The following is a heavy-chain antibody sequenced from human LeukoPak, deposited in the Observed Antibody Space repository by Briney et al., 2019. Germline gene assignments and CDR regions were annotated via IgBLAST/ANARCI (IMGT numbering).Heavy chain of an antibody. CDR1: GYSISNGYC. Sequence: PSETLSLTCAVSGYSISNGYCWGWIRQPPGKGPEWIGYVDHTGSTKFNPSLNGRVSISRDTSNNFFSLRLRSVTAADTAVYFCARGRVSSSTWYSTYYYFFYMDFWGKGTTVTVSS. CDR3: ARGRVSSSTWYSTYYYFFYMDF. V-gene: IGHV4-38-2*01. J-gene: IGHJ6*03. D-gene: IGHD4-11*01. CDR2: VDHTGST.